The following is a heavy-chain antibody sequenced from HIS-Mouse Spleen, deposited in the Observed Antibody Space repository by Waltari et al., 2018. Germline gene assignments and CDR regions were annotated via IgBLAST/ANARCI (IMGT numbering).Heavy chain of an antibody. J-gene: IGHJ4*02. CDR1: GFSLSPSGMC. CDR3: ARIAEGYSSGWYAFDY. Sequence: QCTLREPGPALVKPTPTLTLTCTFSGFSLSPSGMCVSWIRQPPGKALEWLVRIDWDDDKYYSTSLKTRLTISKDTSKNQVVLTMTNMDPVDTATYYCARIAEGYSSGWYAFDYWGQGTLVTVSS. D-gene: IGHD6-19*01. V-gene: IGHV2-70*15. CDR2: IDWDDDK.